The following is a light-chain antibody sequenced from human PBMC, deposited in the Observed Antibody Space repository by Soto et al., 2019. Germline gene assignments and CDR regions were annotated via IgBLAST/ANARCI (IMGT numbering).Light chain of an antibody. CDR3: QQVNTFPHT. V-gene: IGKV1-9*01. CDR2: AGS. Sequence: DIQLTQSPSFLSASVGDRVTITYRASQGIASHLAWYQQTPGKAPKFLIYAGSTLESGVASRLSGSGFGTEFTLTISSLQPEDFATYYCQQVNTFPHTFGQGTKLEIK. J-gene: IGKJ2*01. CDR1: QGIASH.